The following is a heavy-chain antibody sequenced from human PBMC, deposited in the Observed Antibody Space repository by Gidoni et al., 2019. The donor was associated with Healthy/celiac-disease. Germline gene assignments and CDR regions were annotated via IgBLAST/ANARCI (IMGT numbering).Heavy chain of an antibody. CDR2: ISSSGSTI. CDR3: ARGLGDYDSSGYYFGVGAFDI. D-gene: IGHD3-22*01. J-gene: IGHJ3*02. V-gene: IGHV3-48*03. Sequence: EVQLVESGGGLVRPGGSLRLSGAASGFTFGSYEMNWGRQAPGKGLEWVSYISSSGSTIYYADSVKGRFTISRDNAKNSLYLQMNSLRAEDTAVYYCARGLGDYDSSGYYFGVGAFDIWGQGTMVTVSS. CDR1: GFTFGSYE.